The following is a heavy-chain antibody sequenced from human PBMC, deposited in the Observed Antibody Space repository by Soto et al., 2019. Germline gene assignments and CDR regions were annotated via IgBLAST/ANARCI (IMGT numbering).Heavy chain of an antibody. D-gene: IGHD6-6*01. V-gene: IGHV3-74*01. Sequence: GGSLRLSCAASGFTFSSYWMHWVRQAPGKGLVWVSRINSDGSSTSYADSVKGRFTISRDNAKNTLYLQMSSLRAEDTAVYYCARRYSSSSLSRHGMDVWGQGTTVTVSS. J-gene: IGHJ6*02. CDR3: ARRYSSSSLSRHGMDV. CDR1: GFTFSSYW. CDR2: INSDGSST.